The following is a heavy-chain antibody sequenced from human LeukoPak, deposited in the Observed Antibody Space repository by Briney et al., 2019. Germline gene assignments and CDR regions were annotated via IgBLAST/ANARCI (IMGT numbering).Heavy chain of an antibody. CDR2: IYNSEST. J-gene: IGHJ4*02. CDR1: GGSVSSGHYY. D-gene: IGHD6-13*01. Sequence: PSETLSLTCTVSGGSVSSGHYYWSWIRQPPGKGLEWIGYIYNSESTNYNPSLKSRVTISVDTSKNHFSLKLSSVTAADTAVYYCATGGSLAAAGDYWGQGTLVTASS. CDR3: ATGGSLAAAGDY. V-gene: IGHV4-61*03.